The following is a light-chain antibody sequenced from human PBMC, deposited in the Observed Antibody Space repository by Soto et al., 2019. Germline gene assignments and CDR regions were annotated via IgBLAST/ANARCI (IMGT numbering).Light chain of an antibody. CDR2: DVI. V-gene: IGLV2-14*03. Sequence: QSVLTQPASVSDSPGQSITISCIGTSSDIGAFNHVSWHQQHPDKAPKLIIYDVINRPSGVSNRFSGSKTGNTASLIISGLQAEDEADYYCSSYTSSSSYVFGSGTKVTVL. CDR3: SSYTSSSSYV. J-gene: IGLJ1*01. CDR1: SSDIGAFNH.